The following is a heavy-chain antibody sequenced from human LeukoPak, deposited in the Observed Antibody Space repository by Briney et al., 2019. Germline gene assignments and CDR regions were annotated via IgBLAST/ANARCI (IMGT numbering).Heavy chain of an antibody. Sequence: GGSLRLSCVASGFTSSYYGMHWVRQAPGKGLEWVTFIRSDGSNQYYADSVKGRFTISRDSSKNTLFLQMKSLRPEDTAVYYCARDFEWSFDYWGQGTLVTVSS. J-gene: IGHJ4*02. D-gene: IGHD3-3*01. CDR1: GFTSSYYG. CDR2: IRSDGSNQ. CDR3: ARDFEWSFDY. V-gene: IGHV3-30*02.